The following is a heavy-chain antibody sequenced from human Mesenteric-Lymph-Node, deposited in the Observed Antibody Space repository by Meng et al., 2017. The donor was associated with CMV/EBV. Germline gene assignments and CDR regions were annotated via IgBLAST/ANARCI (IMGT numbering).Heavy chain of an antibody. V-gene: IGHV4-31*02. CDR2: IYYSGST. Sequence: ISSGGYYWSWIRQHPGKGLEWIGYIYYSGSTYYNPSLKSRVTISVDTSKNQFSLKLSSVTAADTAVYYCARVYYDSSGYYDDWYFDLWGQGTLVTVSS. CDR3: ARVYYDSSGYYDDWYFDL. D-gene: IGHD3-22*01. J-gene: IGHJ2*01. CDR1: ISSGGYY.